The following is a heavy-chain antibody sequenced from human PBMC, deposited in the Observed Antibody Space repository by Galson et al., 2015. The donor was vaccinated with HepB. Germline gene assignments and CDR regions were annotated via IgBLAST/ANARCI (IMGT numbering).Heavy chain of an antibody. CDR2: ISSNGDDT. Sequence: SLRLSCAASGFKFYNYAMHWLRQAPGKRLEYVSAISSNGDDTWYADSLKGRFTISRDNSKNTLYVQMSTLRPEDTAVYYCSSDAFDVWGQGTMVIVSS. CDR1: GFKFYNYA. CDR3: SSDAFDV. J-gene: IGHJ3*01. V-gene: IGHV3-64*05.